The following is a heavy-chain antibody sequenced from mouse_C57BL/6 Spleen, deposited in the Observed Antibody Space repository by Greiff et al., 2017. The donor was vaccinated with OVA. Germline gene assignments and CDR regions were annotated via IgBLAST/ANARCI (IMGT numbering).Heavy chain of an antibody. J-gene: IGHJ1*03. CDR2: ISSGSSTI. V-gene: IGHV5-17*01. Sequence: DVMLVESGGGLVKPGGSLKLSCAASGFTFSDHGMHWVRQAPEKGLEWVAYISSGSSTIYYADTVKGRFTISRDNAKNTLFLQMTSLRSEDTAMYYCARPGHWYFDVWGTGTTVTVSS. CDR1: GFTFSDHG. CDR3: ARPGHWYFDV.